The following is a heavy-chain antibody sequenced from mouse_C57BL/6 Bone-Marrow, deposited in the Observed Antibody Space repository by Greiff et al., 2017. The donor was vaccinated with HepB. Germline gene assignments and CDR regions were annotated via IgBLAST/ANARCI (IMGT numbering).Heavy chain of an antibody. CDR1: GYTFTDYY. CDR2: INPNNGGT. Sequence: VQLQQSGPELVKPGASVKISCKASGYTFTDYYMNWVKQSHGKSLEWIGDINPNNGGTSYNQKFKGKATLTVDKSSSTAYMELRSLTSEDSAVYYCARRDYGSSKRAMDYWGQGTSVTVSS. V-gene: IGHV1-26*01. CDR3: ARRDYGSSKRAMDY. D-gene: IGHD1-1*01. J-gene: IGHJ4*01.